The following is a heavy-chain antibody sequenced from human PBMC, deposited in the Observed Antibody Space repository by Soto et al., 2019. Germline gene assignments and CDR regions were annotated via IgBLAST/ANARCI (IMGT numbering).Heavy chain of an antibody. CDR1: GFTFRSYA. J-gene: IGHJ5*02. D-gene: IGHD2-15*01. V-gene: IGHV3-23*01. Sequence: PGGSLRLSFAASGFTFRSYAMSWVRQAPGKGLEWVSAISGSGGSTYYADSVKGRFTISRDNSKNTLYLQMNSLRAEDTAVYYCAKDKRNCSGGSCYSANWFDPWGQGTLVTVSS. CDR2: ISGSGGST. CDR3: AKDKRNCSGGSCYSANWFDP.